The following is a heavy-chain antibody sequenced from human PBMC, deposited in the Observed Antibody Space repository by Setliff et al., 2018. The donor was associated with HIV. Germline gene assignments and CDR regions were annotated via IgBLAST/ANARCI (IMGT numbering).Heavy chain of an antibody. CDR2: INPNSGGT. CDR3: ARVQRHSGWYEGNYFDY. Sequence: ASVKVSCKASGYTFTGNYIHWVRQAPGQGLEWMGWINPNSGGTNYEQKFQGRVTMTRDTSISTAYMEPSRLRSDDTALYYCARVQRHSGWYEGNYFDYWGQGTLVTVSS. D-gene: IGHD6-19*01. CDR1: GYTFTGNY. V-gene: IGHV1-2*02. J-gene: IGHJ4*02.